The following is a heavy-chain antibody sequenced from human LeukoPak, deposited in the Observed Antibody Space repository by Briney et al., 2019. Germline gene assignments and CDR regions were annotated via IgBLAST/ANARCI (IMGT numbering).Heavy chain of an antibody. D-gene: IGHD6-13*01. Sequence: SETLSLTCTVSGGSISSSSYYWGWIRQPPGKGLEWIGSIYYSGSTYYNPSLKSRVTISVDTSKNQFSLKLSSVTAAATAVYYCARRESSSWYFRGYFDYWGQGTLVTVSS. CDR2: IYYSGST. J-gene: IGHJ4*02. CDR3: ARRESSSWYFRGYFDY. V-gene: IGHV4-39*01. CDR1: GGSISSSSYY.